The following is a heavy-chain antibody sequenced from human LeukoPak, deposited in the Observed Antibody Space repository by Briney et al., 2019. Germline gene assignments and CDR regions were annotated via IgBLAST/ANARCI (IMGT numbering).Heavy chain of an antibody. CDR3: ARRMDDSSGYYYVGFDY. CDR2: IYPGDSDT. D-gene: IGHD3-22*01. V-gene: IGHV5-51*01. J-gene: IGHJ4*02. Sequence: GGSLRLSCKGSGYSFTSYWIGWVRQMPGKGLEWMGIIYPGDSDTRHSPSFQGQVTISADKSISTAYLQWSSLKASDTAMYYCARRMDDSSGYYYVGFDYWGQGTLVTVSS. CDR1: GYSFTSYW.